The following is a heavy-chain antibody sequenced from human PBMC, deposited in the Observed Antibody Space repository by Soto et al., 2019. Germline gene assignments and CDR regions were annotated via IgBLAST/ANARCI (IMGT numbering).Heavy chain of an antibody. CDR3: AMGFEGCSSTSCYPRRWNYYYGMDV. Sequence: PSETLSLTCTVSGGSISSYYWSWIRQPAGKGLEWIGRIYTSGSTNYNPSLKSRVTMSVDTSKNQFSLKLNSVTAADTAVYYCAMGFEGCSSTSCYPRRWNYYYGMDVWGQGTTVTVSS. CDR2: IYTSGST. D-gene: IGHD2-2*01. CDR1: GGSISSYY. J-gene: IGHJ6*02. V-gene: IGHV4-4*07.